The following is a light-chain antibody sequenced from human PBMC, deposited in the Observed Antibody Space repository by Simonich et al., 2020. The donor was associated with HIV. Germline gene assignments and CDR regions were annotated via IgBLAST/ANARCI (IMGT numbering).Light chain of an antibody. V-gene: IGKV1-13*02. J-gene: IGKJ2*01. Sequence: AIQVTQSPSSLSASVGDRVTIPCRARQGISSALDWYQQKPGKAPKLLIYDASSLESGVPSRFSGSGSGTDFTLTISSLQAEDFATYYCQQSYRTPRTFGQGTKLEIK. CDR2: DAS. CDR3: QQSYRTPRT. CDR1: QGISSA.